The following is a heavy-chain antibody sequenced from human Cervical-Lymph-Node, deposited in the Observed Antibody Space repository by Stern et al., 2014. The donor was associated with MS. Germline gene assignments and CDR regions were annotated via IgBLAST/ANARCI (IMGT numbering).Heavy chain of an antibody. Sequence: VQLVEYGGAVVQPGRSLRLPCAASGFTFSSYGMHWVRQAPGKRLEWGTVISYDGNHKYYAASVKGRFTISRDNSKNTLHLQMNSVTPDDTAIYYCARDYEDTSMLFDHWGQGTLVTVSS. J-gene: IGHJ4*02. CDR3: ARDYEDTSMLFDH. D-gene: IGHD2-8*01. CDR1: GFTFSSYG. V-gene: IGHV3-30*03. CDR2: ISYDGNHK.